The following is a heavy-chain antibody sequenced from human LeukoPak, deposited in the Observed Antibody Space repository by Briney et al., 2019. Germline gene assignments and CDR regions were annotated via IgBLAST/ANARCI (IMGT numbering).Heavy chain of an antibody. Sequence: GGSLRLSCAASGFTFSNYEMNWVRQAPGKGLEWLSYISSSGSTIYYADSVKGRFTVSRDNAKNSLYLQMNSLGAEDMALYYCAREGAGIMVRGVILDYWGQGALATVSS. CDR1: GFTFSNYE. CDR2: ISSSGSTI. D-gene: IGHD3-10*01. CDR3: AREGAGIMVRGVILDY. V-gene: IGHV3-48*03. J-gene: IGHJ4*02.